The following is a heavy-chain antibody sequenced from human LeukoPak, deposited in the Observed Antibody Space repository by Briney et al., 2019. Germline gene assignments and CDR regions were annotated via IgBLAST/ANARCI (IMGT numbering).Heavy chain of an antibody. V-gene: IGHV3-7*01. CDR3: ATGTEMDRGVIINGHLDY. CDR2: INQYGNEK. J-gene: IGHJ4*02. D-gene: IGHD3-10*01. Sequence: PAGSLRLSCAASGFTFSTYWMNWVRQAPGKGLEWVANINQYGNEKYYVDSVKGRFTISRDNGKNSLYLEMNSLRAEDTAVYYCATGTEMDRGVIINGHLDYWGQGTLVTASS. CDR1: GFTFSTYW.